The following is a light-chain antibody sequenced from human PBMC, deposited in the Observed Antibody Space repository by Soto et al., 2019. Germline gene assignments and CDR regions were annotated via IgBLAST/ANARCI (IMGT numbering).Light chain of an antibody. Sequence: DIQMTQSPSSLSASVGDSVTITCRASQSISSWLAWYQQKPGKAPKVLISDASILETGVPSRFSGSGSGTEFTLTISSLQPDDFATYYCQQYYSYWAFGQGTKVDIK. CDR3: QQYYSYWA. CDR1: QSISSW. V-gene: IGKV1-5*01. J-gene: IGKJ1*01. CDR2: DAS.